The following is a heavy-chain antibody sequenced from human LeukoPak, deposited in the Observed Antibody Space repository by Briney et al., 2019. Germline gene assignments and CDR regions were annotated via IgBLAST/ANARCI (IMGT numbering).Heavy chain of an antibody. CDR2: IHSDDDK. CDR1: GFRLSTRAPG. Sequence: KESGPTLAKPTQTLTMTSTFYGFRLSTRAPGVGWIRQPPGKALECLAHIHSDDDKRYSPSLTSRLTITQDSCKAQLVLTITNSDPVDTASYDIALVRGAYYYGSGSDRSGNWGQATLVTVPS. V-gene: IGHV2-5*02. CDR3: ALVRGAYYYGSGSDRSGN. J-gene: IGHJ4*02. D-gene: IGHD3-10*01.